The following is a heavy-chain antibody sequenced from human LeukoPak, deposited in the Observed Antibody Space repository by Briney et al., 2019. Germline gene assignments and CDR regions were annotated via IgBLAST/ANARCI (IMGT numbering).Heavy chain of an antibody. Sequence: SETLSLTCAVYGGSFSSYYWSWIRQPPGKGLEWIGEINHSGSTNYNPSPKSRVTISVDTSKNQFSLKLSSVTAADTAVYYCARGGPVTAILPLDYWGQGTLVTVSS. CDR2: INHSGST. V-gene: IGHV4-34*01. CDR3: ARGGPVTAILPLDY. CDR1: GGSFSSYY. D-gene: IGHD2-21*02. J-gene: IGHJ4*02.